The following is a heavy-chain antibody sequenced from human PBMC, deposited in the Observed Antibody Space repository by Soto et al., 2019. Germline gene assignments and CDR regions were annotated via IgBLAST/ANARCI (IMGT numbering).Heavy chain of an antibody. Sequence: QVQLLQSGSEVKKPGSSVKVSCRASGGSLSSYPVTWVRQAPGQGLEWMGRIIPIVGLTNYAQKFQGRVTITADKSTCPAYMELSSLRSDDTAVYYCARPTGGHDAGGIYMDVWGKWTTVIVSS. CDR1: GGSLSSYP. CDR3: ARPTGGHDAGGIYMDV. CDR2: IIPIVGLT. D-gene: IGHD2-8*02. V-gene: IGHV1-69*02. J-gene: IGHJ6*03.